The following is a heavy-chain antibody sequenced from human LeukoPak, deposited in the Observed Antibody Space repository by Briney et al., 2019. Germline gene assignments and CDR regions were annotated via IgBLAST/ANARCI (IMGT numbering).Heavy chain of an antibody. CDR3: ARGHYSCDY. D-gene: IGHD2-15*01. CDR1: GFTFNSYW. CDR2: IKQDGSEK. V-gene: IGHV3-7*01. Sequence: GGSLRLSCAASGFTFNSYWMSWVRQAPGKGLEWVANIKQDGSEKYYVDSVKGRFTISRDNAKNSLYLQMNSLRAEDTAVYYCARGHYSCDYWGQGTLVTVSS. J-gene: IGHJ4*02.